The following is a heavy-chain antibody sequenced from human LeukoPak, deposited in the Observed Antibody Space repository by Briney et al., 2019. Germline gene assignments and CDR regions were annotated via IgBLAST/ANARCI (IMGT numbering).Heavy chain of an antibody. V-gene: IGHV4-39*01. D-gene: IGHD1-14*01. J-gene: IGHJ6*03. CDR3: ARGNPLYYYYYYMDV. CDR2: IYYSGST. CDR1: GGSISSSSYY. Sequence: PSETLSLTCTVSGGSISSSSYYWGWIRQPPGKGLEWIGSIYYSGSTYYNPSLKSRVTISVDTSKNQFSLKLSSVTAADTAVYYCARGNPLYYYYYYMDVWGKGTTVTVSS.